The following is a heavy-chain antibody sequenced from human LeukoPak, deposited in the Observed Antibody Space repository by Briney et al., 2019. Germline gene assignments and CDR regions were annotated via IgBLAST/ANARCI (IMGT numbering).Heavy chain of an antibody. D-gene: IGHD5-18*01. J-gene: IGHJ4*02. CDR2: IYTSGST. CDR3: ARDPGQLPNFDY. V-gene: IGHV4-4*07. Sequence: SETLSLTCTVSGGSISSYYWSWIRQPAGKGLEWIGRIYTSGSTNYNPSLKSRVTISVDKSKNQFSLKLSSVTAADTAVYYCARDPGQLPNFDYWGQGTLVTVSS. CDR1: GGSISSYY.